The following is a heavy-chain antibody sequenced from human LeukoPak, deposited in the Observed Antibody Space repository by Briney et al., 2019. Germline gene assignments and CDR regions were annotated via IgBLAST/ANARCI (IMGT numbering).Heavy chain of an antibody. Sequence: SVKVSCKASAFTFTSSAMQWVRQARGQRLEWIGWIVVGSGNTNYAQKFQERVTITRDMSTGTAYREPSSLRSEDTAVYYCAAGTRTMYAYDICGQGTMVTVSS. CDR2: IVVGSGNT. CDR3: AAGTRTMYAYDI. D-gene: IGHD3-10*02. V-gene: IGHV1-58*02. J-gene: IGHJ3*02. CDR1: AFTFTSSA.